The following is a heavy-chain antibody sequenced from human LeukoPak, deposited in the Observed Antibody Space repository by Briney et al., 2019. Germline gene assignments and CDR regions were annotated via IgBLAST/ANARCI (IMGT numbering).Heavy chain of an antibody. Sequence: PGGSLRLSCAASGFTFSSYAMSWVRQAPGKGLEWVSAISGSGGSTYYADSVKGRFTISRDNSKNTLYLQMSSLRAEDTAVYYCAKGPRYNILTGYYKSHFFDYWGQGTLVTVSS. CDR2: ISGSGGST. V-gene: IGHV3-23*01. J-gene: IGHJ4*02. CDR3: AKGPRYNILTGYYKSHFFDY. D-gene: IGHD3-9*01. CDR1: GFTFSSYA.